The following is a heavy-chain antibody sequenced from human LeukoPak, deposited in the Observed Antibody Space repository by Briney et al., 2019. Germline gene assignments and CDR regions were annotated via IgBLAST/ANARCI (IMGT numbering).Heavy chain of an antibody. CDR3: AKDMQRYCSGGSCHYFDY. V-gene: IGHV3-23*01. Sequence: GGSLRLSCAASGFMFSSYAMTWVRQAPGKGLEWVSGISGSGGSTYYADSVKARFTISRDNSKKTLYLQMNYLRAEDTAVYYCAKDMQRYCSGGSCHYFDYWGQGALVTVSS. J-gene: IGHJ4*02. CDR2: ISGSGGST. D-gene: IGHD2-15*01. CDR1: GFMFSSYA.